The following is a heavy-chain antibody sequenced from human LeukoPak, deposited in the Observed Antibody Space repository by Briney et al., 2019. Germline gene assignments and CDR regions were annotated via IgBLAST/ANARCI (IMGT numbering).Heavy chain of an antibody. Sequence: ASVKVSCKASGYTFTSYGISWVRQAPGQGLEWMGWISAYNGNTNYAQKLQGRVTMTTDTSTSTAYMELRSLRSDDTAVYYCARDLSGYYGSGSYYSPYGMDVWGQGTTVTVSS. CDR1: GYTFTSYG. J-gene: IGHJ6*02. D-gene: IGHD3-10*01. V-gene: IGHV1-18*01. CDR2: ISAYNGNT. CDR3: ARDLSGYYGSGSYYSPYGMDV.